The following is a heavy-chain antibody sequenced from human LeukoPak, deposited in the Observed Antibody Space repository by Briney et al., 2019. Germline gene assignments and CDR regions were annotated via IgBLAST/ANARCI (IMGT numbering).Heavy chain of an antibody. Sequence: GGSLRLSCTASGFTFSTFHMHWVRQAPGKGLEWVSTFGTGGDDTYYADSVKGRFIISGDNSKNTLYLQINSLRAEDTAIYYCAKNFPGRPFDYWGQGALVTVSS. CDR1: GFTFSTFH. J-gene: IGHJ4*02. CDR3: AKNFPGRPFDY. V-gene: IGHV3-23*01. CDR2: FGTGGDDT. D-gene: IGHD1-14*01.